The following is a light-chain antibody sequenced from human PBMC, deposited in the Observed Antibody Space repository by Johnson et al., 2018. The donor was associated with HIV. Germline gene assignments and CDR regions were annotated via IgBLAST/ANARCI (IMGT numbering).Light chain of an antibody. CDR1: SSNIGNNY. CDR3: GTWDTSLGAQYV. CDR2: ENN. V-gene: IGLV1-51*02. J-gene: IGLJ1*01. Sequence: QSVLTQPPSVSAAPGQQVTISCSGSSSNIGNNYVSWYQQLPGTAPKLLIYENNKRPSGISDRFSDSQSGSSATLAITGLHPGDEPDSYCGTWDTSLGAQYVFGSGTKVTVL.